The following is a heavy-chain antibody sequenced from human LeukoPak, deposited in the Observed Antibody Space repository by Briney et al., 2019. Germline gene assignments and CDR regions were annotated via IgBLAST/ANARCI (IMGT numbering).Heavy chain of an antibody. Sequence: SQTLSLTCAISGDSVSSNSAAWNWIRQSPSRGLEWLGRTYYRSKWYNDYAVSVKSRITINPDTSKNQFSLQLNSVTPEDTAVYYCARGSVTFPDYYYYYMDVWGEGTTVTVSS. CDR3: ARGSVTFPDYYYYYMDV. D-gene: IGHD3-16*01. J-gene: IGHJ6*03. CDR1: GDSVSSNSAA. CDR2: TYYRSKWYN. V-gene: IGHV6-1*01.